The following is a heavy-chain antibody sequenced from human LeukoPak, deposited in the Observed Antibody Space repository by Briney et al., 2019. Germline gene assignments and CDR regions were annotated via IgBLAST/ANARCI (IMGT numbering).Heavy chain of an antibody. CDR3: ARARSFDP. D-gene: IGHD1-14*01. J-gene: IGHJ5*02. CDR1: GYTFTDAY. Sequence: GASVKVSCKASGYTFTDAYMHWVRQAPGQGLEWMGSMNPDIGGAKYEQKFQGRVTLTRETSIGTAYLELSGLTACDTAVYYGARARSFDPWGEGTLVTVSS. CDR2: MNPDIGGA. V-gene: IGHV1-2*02.